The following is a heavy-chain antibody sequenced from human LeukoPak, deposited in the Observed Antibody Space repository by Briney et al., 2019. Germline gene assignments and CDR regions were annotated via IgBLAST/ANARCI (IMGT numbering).Heavy chain of an antibody. CDR2: IYYSGST. V-gene: IGHV4-59*01. D-gene: IGHD6-19*01. Sequence: SETLSFTCTVSGGSISSYYWSWTRQPPGKGLEWIGYIYYSGSTNYNPSLKSRVTISVDTSKNQFSLKLSSVTAADTAVYYCAREVVAVAGRLFDYWGQGTLVTVSS. CDR3: AREVVAVAGRLFDY. CDR1: GGSISSYY. J-gene: IGHJ4*02.